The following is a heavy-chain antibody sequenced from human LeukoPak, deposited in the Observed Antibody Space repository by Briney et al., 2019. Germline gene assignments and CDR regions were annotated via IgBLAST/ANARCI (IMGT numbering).Heavy chain of an antibody. Sequence: SETLSLTCAVSGYSISSGYYWGWIRQPPGKGLEWIGSIYHSGSTNYNPSLKSRVTISVDTSKNQFSLKLSSVTAADAAVYYCARVMKRGIVVVPAARLNWFDPWGQGTLVTVSS. V-gene: IGHV4-38-2*01. J-gene: IGHJ5*02. CDR3: ARVMKRGIVVVPAARLNWFDP. D-gene: IGHD2-2*01. CDR2: IYHSGST. CDR1: GYSISSGYY.